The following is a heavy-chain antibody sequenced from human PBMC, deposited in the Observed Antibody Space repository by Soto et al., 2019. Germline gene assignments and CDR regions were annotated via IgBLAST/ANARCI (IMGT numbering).Heavy chain of an antibody. J-gene: IGHJ6*02. CDR3: ARGGRVYYYYGMDV. Sequence: RLSCAASGFTFSSYAMHWVRQAPGKGLEWVAVISYDGSNKYYADSVKGRFTISRDNSKNTLYLQMNSLRAEDTAVYYCARGGRVYYYYGMDVWGQGTTVTVSS. D-gene: IGHD2-15*01. CDR2: ISYDGSNK. CDR1: GFTFSSYA. V-gene: IGHV3-30-3*01.